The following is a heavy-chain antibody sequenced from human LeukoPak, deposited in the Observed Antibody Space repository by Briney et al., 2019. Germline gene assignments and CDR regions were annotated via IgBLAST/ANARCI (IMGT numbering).Heavy chain of an antibody. V-gene: IGHV3-7*01. Sequence: GGSLRLSCAASGFTFSSSAMSWVRQAPGKGLEWVANTNRDGSEKYYVDSVKGRVTISRDNAMDFLYLQLNSLRVDDTAVYYCARDSASCRGCAFDIWGQGTVVSVSS. CDR2: TNRDGSEK. J-gene: IGHJ3*02. D-gene: IGHD2-2*01. CDR1: GFTFSSSA. CDR3: ARDSASCRGCAFDI.